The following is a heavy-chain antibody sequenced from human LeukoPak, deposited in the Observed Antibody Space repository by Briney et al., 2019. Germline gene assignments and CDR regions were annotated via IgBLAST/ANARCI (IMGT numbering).Heavy chain of an antibody. CDR2: IYYSGST. CDR3: ARQIHTVTPVYFDY. CDR1: GGSISSSSYY. J-gene: IGHJ4*02. Sequence: PSETLSLTCTVSGGSISSSSYYWGWIRQPPGKGLEWIGSIYYSGSTYYNPSLKSRVTISVDTSKNQFSLKLSSVTAADTAVCYCARQIHTVTPVYFDYWGQGTLVTVSS. D-gene: IGHD4-11*01. V-gene: IGHV4-39*01.